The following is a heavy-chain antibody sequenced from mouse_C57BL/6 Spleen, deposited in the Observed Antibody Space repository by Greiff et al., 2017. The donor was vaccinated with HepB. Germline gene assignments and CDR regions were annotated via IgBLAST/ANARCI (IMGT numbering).Heavy chain of an antibody. V-gene: IGHV5-4*03. D-gene: IGHD2-4*01. CDR3: ARAGYDYDLFAY. CDR1: GFTFSSYA. J-gene: IGHJ3*01. Sequence: EVKLVESGGGLVKPGGSLKLSCAASGFTFSSYAMSWVRQTPEKRLEWVATISDGGSYTYYPDNVKGRFTISRDNAKNNLYLQMSHLKSEDTAMYYCARAGYDYDLFAYWGQGTLVTVSA. CDR2: ISDGGSYT.